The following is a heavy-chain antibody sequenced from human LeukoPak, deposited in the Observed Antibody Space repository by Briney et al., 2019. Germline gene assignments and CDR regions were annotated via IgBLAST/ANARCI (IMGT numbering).Heavy chain of an antibody. Sequence: PGGSLRLSCAASGFTFDDYAMHWVRQAPGKGLEWVSGISWNSGSIGYADSVKGRFTISRDNAKNSLYLQMNSLRAEDTALYYCAKDTKYDSGAYQDYWGQGTLVTVSS. V-gene: IGHV3-9*01. D-gene: IGHD3-22*01. CDR1: GFTFDDYA. CDR2: ISWNSGSI. J-gene: IGHJ4*02. CDR3: AKDTKYDSGAYQDY.